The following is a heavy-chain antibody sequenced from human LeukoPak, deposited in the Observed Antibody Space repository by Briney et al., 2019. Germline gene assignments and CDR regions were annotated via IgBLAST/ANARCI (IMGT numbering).Heavy chain of an antibody. CDR1: GYTFTGYY. CDR2: INPNSGGT. V-gene: IGHV1-2*02. J-gene: IGHJ4*02. D-gene: IGHD2-15*01. CDR3: ARGYCSGGSCYSDWGY. Sequence: ASVKVSCKASGYTFTGYYMHWVRQAPGQGLEWMGWINPNSGGTNYAQKFQGRVTMTRDTSISTAYMELSRLRSDDTAVYYCARGYCSGGSCYSDWGYWGQGTLVTVSS.